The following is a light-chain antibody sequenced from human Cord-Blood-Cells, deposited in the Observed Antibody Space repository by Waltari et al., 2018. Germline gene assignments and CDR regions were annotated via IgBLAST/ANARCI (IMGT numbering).Light chain of an antibody. V-gene: IGLV2-14*01. Sequence: QSALTQPASVSGSPGQSITISCTGTSSDVGGYNYVSWYQQHPGKAPKLMIYDVSKRPSGLSNRFAGSKPGNTASLTISGLQAEDEADYYCSSYTSSSTLVFGGGTKLTVL. CDR2: DVS. J-gene: IGLJ2*01. CDR1: SSDVGGYNY. CDR3: SSYTSSSTLV.